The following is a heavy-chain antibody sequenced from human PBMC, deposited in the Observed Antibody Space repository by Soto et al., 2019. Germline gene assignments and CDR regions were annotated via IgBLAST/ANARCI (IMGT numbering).Heavy chain of an antibody. V-gene: IGHV4-39*01. D-gene: IGHD5-18*01. CDR3: ARQREDGYGHQSLYYSGMDV. J-gene: IGHJ6*02. Sequence: QLQLQESGPGLVKPSETLSLTCTVSGGSVSSSDNYWDWIRQPPGRGLEWIGTIYYSGSTCYNPSLKSRVTIYVDTSKNQFSRKMSSVTAADTAVYYCARQREDGYGHQSLYYSGMDVWGQGTTVTVSS. CDR1: GGSVSSSDNY. CDR2: IYYSGST.